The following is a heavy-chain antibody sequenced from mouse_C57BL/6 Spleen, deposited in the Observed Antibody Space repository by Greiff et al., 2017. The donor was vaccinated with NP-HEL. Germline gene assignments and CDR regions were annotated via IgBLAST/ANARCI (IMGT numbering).Heavy chain of an antibody. CDR1: GYAFRSSW. Sequence: VQLQQSGPELVKPGASVKLSCKASGYAFRSSWMNWVKQRPGKGLEWIGRIYPGDGDTNYNGTFKGKATLTADNSSSTAYLQLSSLTYEDSAFYFCASGYGNYEYYVDYWGQGTTLTVSS. J-gene: IGHJ2*01. CDR3: ASGYGNYEYYVDY. D-gene: IGHD2-10*02. V-gene: IGHV1-82*01. CDR2: IYPGDGDT.